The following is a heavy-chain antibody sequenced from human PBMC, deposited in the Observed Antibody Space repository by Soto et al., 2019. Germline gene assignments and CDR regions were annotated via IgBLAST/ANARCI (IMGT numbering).Heavy chain of an antibody. V-gene: IGHV3-23*01. CDR3: AKRPSWGDY. CDR2: IRGSGSTT. CDR1: GFTFNKYA. J-gene: IGHJ4*02. Sequence: EVQLLQSGGGLVQPGGSLRLSCAASGFTFNKYAMSWVRQTPGKGLEWVSSIRGSGSTTYYAESVKDRFTISRDNSKNTLYLQMNSLRVEDTAIYYCAKRPSWGDYWGQGTLVTVSS. D-gene: IGHD3-16*01.